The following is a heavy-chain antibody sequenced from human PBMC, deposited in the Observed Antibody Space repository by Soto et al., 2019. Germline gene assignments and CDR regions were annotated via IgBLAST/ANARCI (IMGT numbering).Heavy chain of an antibody. Sequence: EVQLVESGGGLVQPGGSLRLSCAASGFTFSSNSMSWVRQAPGKGLEWVSVIYSGGSTYYADSLKGRFTISRDNSKNTLYLQMNSLRAEDTAVYYCARDPHYDIAALFFYGMDVWGQGTTVTVSS. CDR3: ARDPHYDIAALFFYGMDV. J-gene: IGHJ6*02. CDR2: IYSGGST. D-gene: IGHD6-6*01. V-gene: IGHV3-66*01. CDR1: GFTFSSNS.